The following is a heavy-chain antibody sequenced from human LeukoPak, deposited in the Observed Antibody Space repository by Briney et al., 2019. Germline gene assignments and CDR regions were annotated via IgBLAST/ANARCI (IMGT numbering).Heavy chain of an antibody. CDR3: VRESRPFWNHFYWFDP. CDR1: GYTFTSYG. V-gene: IGHV1-18*01. Sequence: ASVKVSCKASGYTFTSYGISWVRQAPGQGLEWMGWISAYNGNTNYAQKLQSRVTMTTDTSTSTAYMELRSLRSDDTAVYYCVRESRPFWNHFYWFDPWGQGTLVTVSS. D-gene: IGHD1-14*01. CDR2: ISAYNGNT. J-gene: IGHJ5*02.